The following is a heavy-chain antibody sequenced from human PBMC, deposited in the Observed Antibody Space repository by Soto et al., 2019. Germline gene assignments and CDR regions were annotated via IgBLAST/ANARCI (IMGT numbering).Heavy chain of an antibody. Sequence: QVQLVQSGAEVKKPGSSVKVSCKASGGTFSSYAISWVRQAPGQGLEWMGGIIPIFGTANYAQKFQGRVTITADESTSTAYMELSSLRSDDTAVYYCARASGIAAAGDYYYGIDVLGQGTTVTVSS. CDR1: GGTFSSYA. CDR2: IIPIFGTA. V-gene: IGHV1-69*01. D-gene: IGHD6-13*01. CDR3: ARASGIAAAGDYYYGIDV. J-gene: IGHJ6*02.